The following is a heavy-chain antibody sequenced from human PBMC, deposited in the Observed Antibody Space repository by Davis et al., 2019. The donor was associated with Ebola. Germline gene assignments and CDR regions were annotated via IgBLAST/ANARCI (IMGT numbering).Heavy chain of an antibody. CDR3: ARVPNWGSGVMDAFDI. D-gene: IGHD7-27*01. CDR1: GDSVSSNSAA. Sequence: PSETLSLTCAISGDSVSSNSAAWNWIRQSPSRGLEWLGRTYYRSKWYNDYAVSVKSRITINPDTSKNQFSLQLNSVTPEDTAVYYCARVPNWGSGVMDAFDIWGQGTMVTVSS. J-gene: IGHJ3*02. V-gene: IGHV6-1*01. CDR2: TYYRSKWYN.